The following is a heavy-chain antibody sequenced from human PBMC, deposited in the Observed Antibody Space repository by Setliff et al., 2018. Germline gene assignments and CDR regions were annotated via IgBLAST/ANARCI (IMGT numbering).Heavy chain of an antibody. CDR3: ARRDSTGFYGYSFDF. J-gene: IGHJ4*02. D-gene: IGHD3-22*01. CDR1: GGSMTDFF. V-gene: IGHV4-4*08. Sequence: PSETLSLTCSVTGGSMTDFFWNWIRQPPGKGLEWIGYIYTKGSTNYSTSLRSRVTMSLDRSRNQFSLTLNSMTAADTAVYYCARRDSTGFYGYSFDFWGQGTLVTVSS. CDR2: IYTKGST.